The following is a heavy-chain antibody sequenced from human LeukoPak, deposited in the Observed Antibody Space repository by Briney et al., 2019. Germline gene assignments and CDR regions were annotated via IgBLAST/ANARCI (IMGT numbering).Heavy chain of an antibody. CDR1: GGTFSSYA. Sequence: SVKVSCKASGGTFSSYAISWVRRAPGQGLEWMGRIIPILGIANYAQKFQGRVTITADKSTSTAYMELSSLRSEDTAVYYCARIGESGWFDYWGQGTLVTVSS. D-gene: IGHD6-19*01. CDR2: IIPILGIA. CDR3: ARIGESGWFDY. J-gene: IGHJ4*02. V-gene: IGHV1-69*04.